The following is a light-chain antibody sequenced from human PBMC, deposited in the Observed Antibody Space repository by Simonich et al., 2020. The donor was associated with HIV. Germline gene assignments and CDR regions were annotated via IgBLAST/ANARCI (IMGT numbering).Light chain of an antibody. J-gene: IGKJ2*01. CDR3: QQYNNWPYT. CDR1: QSVSSN. CDR2: DSS. V-gene: IGKV3-15*01. Sequence: EIVMTQSPATLSVSPGERATLSCRASQSVSSNLAWYQQKRGQAPRLLIYDSSTRATGIPARFSGSGSATEFTLTISSLQSEDFVLYYCQQYNNWPYTFGQGTKLEIK.